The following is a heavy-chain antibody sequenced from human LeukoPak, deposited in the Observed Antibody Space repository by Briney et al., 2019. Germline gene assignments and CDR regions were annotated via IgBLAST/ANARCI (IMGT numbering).Heavy chain of an antibody. CDR3: ARHSGYSGYPYYFDY. CDR1: GGSISSYY. CDR2: IYYSGST. V-gene: IGHV4-59*04. Sequence: SETLSLTCTVSGGSISSYYWSWIRQPPGKGLEWIGYIYYSGSTYYNPSLKSRVTISVDTSKNQFSLKLSPVTAADTAVYYCARHSGYSGYPYYFDYWGQGTLVTVSS. D-gene: IGHD5-12*01. J-gene: IGHJ4*02.